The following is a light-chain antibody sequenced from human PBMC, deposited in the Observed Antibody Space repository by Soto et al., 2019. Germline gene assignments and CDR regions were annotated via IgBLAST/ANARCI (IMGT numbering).Light chain of an antibody. Sequence: IQMTQSPSSLSASAGDRVTITCRASQRIXTYLIWYKWKPGKATKILIXAPSSLQSGVPSRFIGSGSGRDFTLTISSLQPEDFATYYCQQANSFPWITFGQGTRLEIK. CDR3: QQANSFPWIT. V-gene: IGKV1-39*01. CDR2: APS. CDR1: QRIXTY. J-gene: IGKJ5*01.